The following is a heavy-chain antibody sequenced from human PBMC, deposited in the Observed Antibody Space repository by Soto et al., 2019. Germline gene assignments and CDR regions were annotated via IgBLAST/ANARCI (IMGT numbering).Heavy chain of an antibody. CDR2: IYVDDSDT. J-gene: IGHJ4*02. CDR1: GDSFTGYW. D-gene: IGHD3-10*01. V-gene: IGHV5-51*01. Sequence: GESLKISCKASGDSFTGYWIGWVRQMPGKGLEWMGIIYVDDSDTRYSPSLQGQVTISADKSISTAYLQWSSLKASDTAIYYCARGSGSVFDDWGQGTLVTVSS. CDR3: ARGSGSVFDD.